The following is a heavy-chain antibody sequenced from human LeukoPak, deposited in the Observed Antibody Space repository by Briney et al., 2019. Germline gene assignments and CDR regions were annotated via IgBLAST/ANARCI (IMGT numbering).Heavy chain of an antibody. Sequence: PGGSLRLSCAASGFTFSSYSMNWVRQAPGKGLEWVSSITTSSSYIYYADSVKGRFTISRDNAKNSLYLHMNSLRAEDTAVYYCATSRITMVPLDYWGQGTLVTVSS. J-gene: IGHJ4*02. D-gene: IGHD3-10*01. CDR3: ATSRITMVPLDY. V-gene: IGHV3-21*01. CDR1: GFTFSSYS. CDR2: ITTSSSYI.